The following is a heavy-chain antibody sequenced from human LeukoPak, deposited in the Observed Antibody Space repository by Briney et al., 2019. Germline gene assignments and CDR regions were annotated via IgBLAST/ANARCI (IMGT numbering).Heavy chain of an antibody. J-gene: IGHJ4*02. CDR2: IRSRAYGGTT. Sequence: GGSLRLSCTASGFTFGDYGMSWFRQAPGKGLEWVGFIRSRAYGGTTEYAASVKGRFTISRDNSKNTLYLQMNSLRAEDTAVYYCAREYGYRIVWGQGTLVTVSS. CDR3: AREYGYRIV. CDR1: GFTFGDYG. V-gene: IGHV3-49*03. D-gene: IGHD5-12*01.